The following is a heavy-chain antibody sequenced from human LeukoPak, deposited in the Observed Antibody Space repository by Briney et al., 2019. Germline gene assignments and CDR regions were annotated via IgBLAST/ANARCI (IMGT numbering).Heavy chain of an antibody. CDR1: AYSFTGYF. V-gene: IGHV1-2*02. D-gene: IGHD3-10*01. CDR3: ARDFSWGVDS. Sequence: ASVTVSCKTSAYSFTGYFFHWIRQAPGQRLEWMGWINANSGDTNYAQQFQGRLTMTRDRSIITVYMELSRLRTDDTAVYYCARDFSWGVDSWGQGTLVTVSS. CDR2: INANSGDT. J-gene: IGHJ4*02.